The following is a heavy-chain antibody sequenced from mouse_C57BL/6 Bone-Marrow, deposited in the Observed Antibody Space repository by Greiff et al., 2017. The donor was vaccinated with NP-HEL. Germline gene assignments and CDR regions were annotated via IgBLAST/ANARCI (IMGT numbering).Heavy chain of an antibody. CDR3: ARQNYGSILDY. J-gene: IGHJ2*01. D-gene: IGHD1-1*01. CDR1: GFTFSDYY. CDR2: ISNGGGST. V-gene: IGHV5-12*01. Sequence: EVQLQESGGGLVQPGGSLILSCAASGFTFSDYYMYWVRQTPEKRLEWVAYISNGGGSTYYPDTVKGRFTISRDNAKNTLYLQMSRLKSEDTAMYYCARQNYGSILDYWGQGTTLTVSS.